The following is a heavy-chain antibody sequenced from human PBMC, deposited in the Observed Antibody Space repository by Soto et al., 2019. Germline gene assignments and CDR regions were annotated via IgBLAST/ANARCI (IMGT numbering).Heavy chain of an antibody. V-gene: IGHV3-23*01. Sequence: GGSLRLSCAASGFTFSSYAMSWVRQAPGKGLEWVSAISRSGDSTYYADSVKGRFTISRDNSKNTLYLQMNSLRAEDTAVYYCVKLPLPYIVGTTMYFDYWGQGTLVSVSS. CDR3: VKLPLPYIVGTTMYFDY. CDR1: GFTFSSYA. D-gene: IGHD1-26*01. CDR2: ISRSGDST. J-gene: IGHJ4*02.